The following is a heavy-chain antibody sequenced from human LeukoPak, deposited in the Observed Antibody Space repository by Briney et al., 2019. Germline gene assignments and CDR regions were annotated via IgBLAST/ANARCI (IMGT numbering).Heavy chain of an antibody. J-gene: IGHJ5*02. CDR1: GGTFSSYA. CDR2: IIPILGIA. D-gene: IGHD5-18*01. CDR3: ARDISGYSSIDP. V-gene: IGHV1-69*04. Sequence: ASVNVSCKASGGTFSSYAISWVRQAPGQGLEWMGRIIPILGIANYAQKFQGRVTITADKSTSTAYMELSNLRSEDTAVYYCARDISGYSSIDPWGQGTLVTVSS.